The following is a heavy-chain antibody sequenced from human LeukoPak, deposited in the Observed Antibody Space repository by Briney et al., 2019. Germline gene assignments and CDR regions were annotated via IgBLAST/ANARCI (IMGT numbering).Heavy chain of an antibody. D-gene: IGHD6-19*01. J-gene: IGHJ3*02. CDR3: ARDKSSGWEGGGAFDI. CDR2: ISSSSSTI. CDR1: GFTFSSYS. V-gene: IGHV3-48*04. Sequence: GGSLRLSCAASGFTFSSYSMNWVRQAPGKGLEWVSYISSSSSTIYYADSVKGRFTISRDNAKNSLYLQMNSLRAEDTAVYYCARDKSSGWEGGGAFDIWGQGTMVTVSS.